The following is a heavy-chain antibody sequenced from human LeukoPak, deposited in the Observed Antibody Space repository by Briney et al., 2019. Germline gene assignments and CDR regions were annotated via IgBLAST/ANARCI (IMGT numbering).Heavy chain of an antibody. Sequence: GASLNISYNGSGFNFTAYWIAWVRQMPGKGLGGMGISHPINNDTKYRPSFHGLVTISADKSSSTAYLQWNSMKASDTAMYYCARHQYYYYRSGNYGWFDSWGQGTLVTVSS. J-gene: IGHJ5*01. CDR2: SHPINNDT. CDR1: GFNFTAYW. V-gene: IGHV5-51*01. D-gene: IGHD3-22*01. CDR3: ARHQYYYYRSGNYGWFDS.